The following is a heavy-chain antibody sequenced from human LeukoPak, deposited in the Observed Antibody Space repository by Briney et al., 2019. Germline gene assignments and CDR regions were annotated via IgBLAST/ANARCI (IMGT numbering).Heavy chain of an antibody. CDR3: ARHNGDSYLDL. Sequence: SETLSLTCTVSGVSVRSSFWSWIRQPPGKGLEYIGYVHHSGNTKYNPSLQSRATMSVDTARSQFSLNLSSVTPADSAVYYCARHNGDSYLDLWAQGSLVTVSS. CDR1: GVSVRSSF. J-gene: IGHJ4*02. D-gene: IGHD2-21*01. V-gene: IGHV4-59*02. CDR2: VHHSGNT.